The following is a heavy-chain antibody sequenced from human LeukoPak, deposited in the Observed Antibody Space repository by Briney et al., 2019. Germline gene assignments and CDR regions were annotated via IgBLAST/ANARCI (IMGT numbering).Heavy chain of an antibody. V-gene: IGHV3-23*01. CDR3: ARRRYNWNDYYYGMDV. J-gene: IGHJ6*02. D-gene: IGHD1-1*01. CDR1: GFTFSSYA. CDR2: ISGSGGST. Sequence: GGSLRLSCAASGFTFSSYAMSWVRQAPGKGLEWVSAISGSGGSTYYADSVKGRFTISRDNAKNSLYLQMNSLRAEDTAVYYCARRRYNWNDYYYGMDVWGQGTTVTVSS.